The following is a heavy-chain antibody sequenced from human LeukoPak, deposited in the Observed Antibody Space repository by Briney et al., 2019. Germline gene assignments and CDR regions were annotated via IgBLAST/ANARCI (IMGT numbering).Heavy chain of an antibody. Sequence: PGGSLRLSCTPSKYTFSNYDMHWVRQAPGKGLEWLSKISGSGANTHYADSVKGRFTISRDNAKSSLSLQMNSLRVEDTALYFCAKCCGSWDIDYWGQGTLVTVSS. V-gene: IGHV3-48*03. J-gene: IGHJ4*02. CDR2: ISGSGANT. D-gene: IGHD1-26*01. CDR3: AKCCGSWDIDY. CDR1: KYTFSNYD.